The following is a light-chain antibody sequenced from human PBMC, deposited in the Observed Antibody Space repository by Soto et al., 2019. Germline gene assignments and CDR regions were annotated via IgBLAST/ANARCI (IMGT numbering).Light chain of an antibody. V-gene: IGKV3-20*01. CDR1: QSVSSSY. CDR3: QQYGRSRT. J-gene: IGKJ1*01. Sequence: EIVLTQSPGTLSLSPGERATLSCRASQSVSSSYLAWYQRKPGQAPRLLIYGASSRATGIPDRFSGSGSGTDFTLTISRLEPEDFAVYYCQQYGRSRTFGQGTKADFK. CDR2: GAS.